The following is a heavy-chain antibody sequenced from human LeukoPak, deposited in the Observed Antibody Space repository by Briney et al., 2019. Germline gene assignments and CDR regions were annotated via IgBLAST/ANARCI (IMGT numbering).Heavy chain of an antibody. CDR2: ISSTSIYK. J-gene: IGHJ4*02. CDR3: ARDPRIYCTNGICRDDYFDN. D-gene: IGHD2-8*01. V-gene: IGHV3-21*01. Sequence: GGSLRLSCAASGFTFSSYSMNWVRQAPGKGLEWVSSISSTSIYKYYADSVKGRFTISRDNAKDSLFLQMNSLRAEDTAIYYCARDPRIYCTNGICRDDYFDNWGQGTLDTVSS. CDR1: GFTFSSYS.